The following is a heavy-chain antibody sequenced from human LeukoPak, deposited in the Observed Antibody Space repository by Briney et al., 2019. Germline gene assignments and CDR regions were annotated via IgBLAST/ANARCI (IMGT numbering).Heavy chain of an antibody. Sequence: ASVEVSCKASGYTFTSYGISWVRQAPGQGLEWMGWISAYNGNTNYAQKLQGRVTMTTDTSTSTAYMELRSLRSDDTAVYYCARDRGSGWHYYYYYMDVWGKGTTVTVSS. V-gene: IGHV1-18*01. CDR2: ISAYNGNT. CDR3: ARDRGSGWHYYYYYMDV. J-gene: IGHJ6*03. CDR1: GYTFTSYG. D-gene: IGHD6-19*01.